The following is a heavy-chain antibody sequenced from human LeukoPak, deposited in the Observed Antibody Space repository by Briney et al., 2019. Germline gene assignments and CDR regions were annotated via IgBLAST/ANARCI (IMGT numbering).Heavy chain of an antibody. CDR3: AKPYGSGGYTFYFYGMDV. CDR2: ISYDGGNK. D-gene: IGHD3-10*01. J-gene: IGHJ6*02. Sequence: PGRSLRLSCAASGFTFSSYGMHWVRQAPGKGLEWVAVISYDGGNKYYADSVRGRFTISRDNSKNMLYLQMNSLRAEDTAVYYCAKPYGSGGYTFYFYGMDVWGHGTTVTVSS. CDR1: GFTFSSYG. V-gene: IGHV3-30*18.